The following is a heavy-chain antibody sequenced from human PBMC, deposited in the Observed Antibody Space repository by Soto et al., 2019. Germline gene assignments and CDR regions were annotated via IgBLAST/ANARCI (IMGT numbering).Heavy chain of an antibody. D-gene: IGHD3-10*01. Sequence: QVQLVQSGAEVKKPGASVMVSCKAFGYTLTDHFMHWVRRAPGQGLEWMGIINTSSGTTTYPQKFQGRYAMTRDTAASTVHIEMRSLRSEDTALYYCARSITLFRGYVGYYAMDVWGRGTTVTVTS. J-gene: IGHJ6*02. CDR2: INTSSGTT. V-gene: IGHV1-46*01. CDR3: ARSITLFRGYVGYYAMDV. CDR1: GYTLTDHF.